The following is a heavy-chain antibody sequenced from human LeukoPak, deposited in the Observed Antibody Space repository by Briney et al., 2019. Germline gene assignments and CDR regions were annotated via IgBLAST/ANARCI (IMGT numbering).Heavy chain of an antibody. CDR1: GGSFSGYY. CDR2: INHSGST. J-gene: IGHJ6*03. D-gene: IGHD3-10*01. Sequence: PSETLSLTCAVYGGSFSGYYWSWIRQPPGKGLEWIGEINHSGSTNYNPSLKSRVTISVDTSKNQFSLKLSSVSAADTAVYYCARGKSSTMVRGVMDVWGKGTTVTVSS. V-gene: IGHV4-34*01. CDR3: ARGKSSTMVRGVMDV.